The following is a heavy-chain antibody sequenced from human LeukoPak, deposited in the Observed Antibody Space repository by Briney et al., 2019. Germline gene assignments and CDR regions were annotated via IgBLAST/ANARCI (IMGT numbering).Heavy chain of an antibody. D-gene: IGHD3-3*01. J-gene: IGHJ4*02. CDR3: ARDQYDTWSRRGNFDS. V-gene: IGHV3-7*03. Sequence: PGGSLRLSCVASGFTFGKYWMSWVRQAPGKGLEWVANIKLDGSEKNYVDSVKGRFTISRDNTKNSLYLQMSSLRVEDTAVFYCARDQYDTWSRRGNFDSWGQGTLVIVPS. CDR1: GFTFGKYW. CDR2: IKLDGSEK.